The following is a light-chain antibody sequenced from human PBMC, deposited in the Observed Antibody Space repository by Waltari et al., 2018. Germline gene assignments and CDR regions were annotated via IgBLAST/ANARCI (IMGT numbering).Light chain of an antibody. CDR1: QTIPMY. Sequence: IQMTQAPSSLSTPVAATVTTTCRASQTIPMYLNWYKQKPGKGPKLLIYGISRLQSGVPSRFSGRGSGTDFNLTISSLQPEDFATYYCQQTNSLPLTFGGGPKVDIK. J-gene: IGKJ4*01. CDR2: GIS. CDR3: QQTNSLPLT. V-gene: IGKV1-39*01.